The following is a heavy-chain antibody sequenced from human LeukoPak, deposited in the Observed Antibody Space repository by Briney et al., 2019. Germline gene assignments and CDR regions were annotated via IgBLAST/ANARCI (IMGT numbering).Heavy chain of an antibody. Sequence: GWSLRLSCAASGFTFSSYAMHWVRQAPGKGLEWVAVISYDGSNKYYADSVKGRFTISRDNSKNTLYLQMNSLRAEDTAVYYCARHPHDYWGQGTLVTVSS. J-gene: IGHJ4*02. V-gene: IGHV3-30-3*01. CDR3: ARHPHDY. CDR1: GFTFSSYA. CDR2: ISYDGSNK.